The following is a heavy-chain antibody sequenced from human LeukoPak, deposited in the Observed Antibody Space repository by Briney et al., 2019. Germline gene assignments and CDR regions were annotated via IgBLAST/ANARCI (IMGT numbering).Heavy chain of an antibody. Sequence: GGSLRLSCAASGFTFSSYAMHWVRQAPGKGLEWVAVISYDGSNKYYADSVKGRFTISRDNSKNTLYLQMNSLRAEDTAVYYCARDLALRGVITDVLDYWGQGTLVTVSS. CDR2: ISYDGSNK. V-gene: IGHV3-30-3*01. CDR3: ARDLALRGVITDVLDY. J-gene: IGHJ4*02. CDR1: GFTFSSYA. D-gene: IGHD3-10*01.